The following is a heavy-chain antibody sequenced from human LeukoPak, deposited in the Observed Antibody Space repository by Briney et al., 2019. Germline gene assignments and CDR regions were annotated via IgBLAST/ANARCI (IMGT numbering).Heavy chain of an antibody. D-gene: IGHD6-19*01. V-gene: IGHV1-46*01. CDR3: ARGGRERYSSGWTDAFDI. CDR1: GYAFTSYY. J-gene: IGHJ3*02. Sequence: ASVKVSCKASGYAFTSYYMHWVRQAPGQGLEWMGIINPSGGSTSYAQKFQGRVTMTRDTSTSTVYMELSSLSSEDTAVYYCARGGRERYSSGWTDAFDIWGQGTMVTVSS. CDR2: INPSGGST.